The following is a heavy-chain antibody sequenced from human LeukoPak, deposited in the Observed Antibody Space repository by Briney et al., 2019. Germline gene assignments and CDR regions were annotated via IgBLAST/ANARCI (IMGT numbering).Heavy chain of an antibody. CDR2: ISSSSSYI. Sequence: PGGSLRLSCAASGFTFSSYSMNWVRQAPEKGLEWVSSISSSSSYIYYADSVKGRFTISRDNAKNSLYLQMNSLRAEDTAVYYCARETPRYCSSTSCPYYGLDVWGKGTTVTVSS. CDR1: GFTFSSYS. D-gene: IGHD2-2*01. V-gene: IGHV3-21*01. J-gene: IGHJ6*04. CDR3: ARETPRYCSSTSCPYYGLDV.